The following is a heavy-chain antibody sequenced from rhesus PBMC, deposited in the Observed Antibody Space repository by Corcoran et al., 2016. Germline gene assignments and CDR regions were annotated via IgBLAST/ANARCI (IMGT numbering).Heavy chain of an antibody. D-gene: IGHD1-20*01. V-gene: IGHV3S5*01. J-gene: IGHJ4*01. Sequence: EVQLVETGGGLVPPGGSLRLSCAASGFPFSSYGMSWVRQAPGKGLEWVSGISYTGGSTYYADSVKGRFTISRDNSKNTLSLQMNSLRAEDTAVYYCAKDQGGGSWNMDYWGQGVLVTVSS. CDR3: AKDQGGGSWNMDY. CDR2: ISYTGGST. CDR1: GFPFSSYG.